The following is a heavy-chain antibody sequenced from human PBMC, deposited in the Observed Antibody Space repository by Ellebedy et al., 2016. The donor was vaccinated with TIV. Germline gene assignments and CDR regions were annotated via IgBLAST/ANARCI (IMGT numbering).Heavy chain of an antibody. D-gene: IGHD3-10*01. CDR2: ISSSSSYI. CDR3: ARVRVRAGVGDAAGEADY. V-gene: IGHV3-21*01. Sequence: PGGSLRLSCAASGFTFSSYSMNWVRQAPGKGLEWVSSISSSSSYIYYADSVKGRFTISRDNAKNSLYLQMNSLRAEDTAVYYCARVRVRAGVGDAAGEADYWGQGTLVTVSS. CDR1: GFTFSSYS. J-gene: IGHJ4*02.